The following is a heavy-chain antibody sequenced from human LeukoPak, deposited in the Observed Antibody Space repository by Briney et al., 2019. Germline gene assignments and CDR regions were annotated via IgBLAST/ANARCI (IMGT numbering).Heavy chain of an antibody. CDR1: GFTFSSYE. CDR3: ARGYSGYDR. V-gene: IGHV3-48*03. J-gene: IGHJ4*02. D-gene: IGHD5-12*01. CDR2: ISSSGSTI. Sequence: QPGGSLRLSCAASGFTFSSYEMNWVRQAPGKGLEWVSYISSSGSTIYYADSVRGRFTISRDNAKNSLYLQMNSLRAEDTAVYYCARGYSGYDRWGQGTLVTVSS.